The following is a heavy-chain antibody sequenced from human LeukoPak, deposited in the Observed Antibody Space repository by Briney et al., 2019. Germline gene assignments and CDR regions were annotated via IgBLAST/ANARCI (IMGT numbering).Heavy chain of an antibody. CDR1: GFTFSSYW. CDR3: ARDSVIYGY. Sequence: GGSLRLSCAASGFTFSSYWMSWVRQAPGKGPEWVANIKQDGSEKHYVDSVKGRFTVSRDNAKNSLYLQMSSLRAEDTAVYYCARDSVIYGYWGQGTLVTVSS. J-gene: IGHJ4*02. CDR2: IKQDGSEK. V-gene: IGHV3-7*01. D-gene: IGHD3/OR15-3a*01.